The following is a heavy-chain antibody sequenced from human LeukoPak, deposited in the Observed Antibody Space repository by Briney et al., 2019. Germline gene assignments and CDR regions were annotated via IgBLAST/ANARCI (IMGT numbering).Heavy chain of an antibody. V-gene: IGHV3-23*01. Sequence: GGSLRLSCEVSGFIFSKYGMHWVRQAPGEGVEWVSGISGSGGNTYYADSVKGRFTISRDNSKNTLYLQMNSLRAEDTAVYYCAKEAVDYDILTGYSTTGYFDYWGQGTLVTVSS. CDR3: AKEAVDYDILTGYSTTGYFDY. J-gene: IGHJ4*02. CDR2: ISGSGGNT. CDR1: GFIFSKYG. D-gene: IGHD3-9*01.